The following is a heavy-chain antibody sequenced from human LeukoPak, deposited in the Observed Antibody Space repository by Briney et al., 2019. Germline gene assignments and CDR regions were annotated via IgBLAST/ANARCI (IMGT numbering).Heavy chain of an antibody. D-gene: IGHD2-21*02. V-gene: IGHV3-30*18. J-gene: IGHJ4*02. CDR1: GFTFSSYG. CDR3: AKVPYCGGDCYSAGDY. CDR2: ISYDGSNK. Sequence: GGSLRLSCAASGFTFSSYGMHWVRQAPGKGLEWVAVISYDGSNKYYADSVKGRFTISRDNSKNTLYLQMNSLRAEDTAVYYCAKVPYCGGDCYSAGDYWGQGTLVTVPS.